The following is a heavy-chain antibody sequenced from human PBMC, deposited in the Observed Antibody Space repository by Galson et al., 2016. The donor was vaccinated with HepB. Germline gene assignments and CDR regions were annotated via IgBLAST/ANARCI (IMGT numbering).Heavy chain of an antibody. CDR2: IIPMFGIT. CDR1: GGTFSSSS. CDR3: ASVTGTTGGMDV. Sequence: SVKVSCKASGGTFSSSSLTWVRQAPGQGLEWMGRIIPMFGITNYAQKAQGRVTITADKSTATAYMELTSLRSEDTAVYYCASVTGTTGGMDVWGQGTTVTVSS. J-gene: IGHJ6*02. D-gene: IGHD1-7*01. V-gene: IGHV1-69*02.